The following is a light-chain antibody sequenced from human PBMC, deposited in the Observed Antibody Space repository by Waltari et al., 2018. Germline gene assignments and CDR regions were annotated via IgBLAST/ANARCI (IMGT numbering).Light chain of an antibody. CDR1: GLGNKY. V-gene: IGLV3-1*01. Sequence: SYELTQPPSVSVSPGQTASIPCSGDGLGNKYVNWFQQRPGQSPVLVIYEDAKRPSGVPARISGSNSENMATLTISGTQATDEADYYCQAWDPTSHVTFGGGTKLTVL. J-gene: IGLJ2*01. CDR3: QAWDPTSHVT. CDR2: EDA.